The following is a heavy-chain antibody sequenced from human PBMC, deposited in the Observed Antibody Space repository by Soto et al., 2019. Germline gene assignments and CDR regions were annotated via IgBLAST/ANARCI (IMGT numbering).Heavy chain of an antibody. CDR1: GYNFIDYY. D-gene: IGHD2-2*01. J-gene: IGHJ6*02. V-gene: IGHV1-2*02. CDR3: ATDVGWDIVVVPSAGNYHYLMAV. Sequence: SVKVSCKAAGYNFIDYYLHWVRQAPGQGLEWIGWINPDSGGANYAQKFQGRVTMTRDTPISTAYMEVSSLTSDDTAVYYCATDVGWDIVVVPSAGNYHYLMAVPGQGSTVIGSS. CDR2: INPDSGGA.